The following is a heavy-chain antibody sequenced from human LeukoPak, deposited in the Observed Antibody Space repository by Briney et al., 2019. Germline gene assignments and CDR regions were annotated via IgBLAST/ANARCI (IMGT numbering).Heavy chain of an antibody. J-gene: IGHJ4*02. Sequence: ASVKVSCKSSGYSFTSYGINWVRQAPGQGLEWMGWISTDNGNTDYAQNLQGRVTMTTDTSTNTAYVEVRSLRSDDTAVYYCARGFTTIAARIDYWGQGTLVTVSS. CDR3: ARGFTTIAARIDY. D-gene: IGHD6-6*01. CDR1: GYSFTSYG. CDR2: ISTDNGNT. V-gene: IGHV1-18*04.